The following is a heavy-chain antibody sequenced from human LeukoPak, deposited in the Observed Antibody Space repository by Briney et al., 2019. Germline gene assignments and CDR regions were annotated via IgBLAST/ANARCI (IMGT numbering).Heavy chain of an antibody. CDR1: GFTVSSNY. CDR2: IYSGGST. D-gene: IGHD3-9*01. Sequence: PGGSLRLSCAASGFTVSSNYMSWVRQAPGKGLEWVSVIYSGGSTYYADSVKGRFTISRDNSKNTLYLQMNSLRAEDTAVYYCARGTIYYDILTGLGVEGGYFDYWGQGTLVTVSS. V-gene: IGHV3-66*01. J-gene: IGHJ4*02. CDR3: ARGTIYYDILTGLGVEGGYFDY.